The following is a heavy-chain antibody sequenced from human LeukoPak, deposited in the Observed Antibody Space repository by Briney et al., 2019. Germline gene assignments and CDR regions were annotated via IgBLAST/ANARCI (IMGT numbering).Heavy chain of an antibody. J-gene: IGHJ3*02. CDR1: GFTFDDYA. CDR3: ARAQSVLRFLAQGDAFDI. Sequence: GGSLRLSCAASGFTFDDYAMHWVRQAPGKGLEWVSGISWNSGSIGYADSVKGRFTISRDNAENSLYLQMNSLRAEDTAVYYCARAQSVLRFLAQGDAFDIWGQGTMVTVSS. V-gene: IGHV3-9*01. CDR2: ISWNSGSI. D-gene: IGHD3-3*01.